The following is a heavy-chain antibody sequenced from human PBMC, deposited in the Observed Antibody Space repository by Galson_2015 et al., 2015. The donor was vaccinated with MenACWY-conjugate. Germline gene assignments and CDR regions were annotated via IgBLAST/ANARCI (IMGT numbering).Heavy chain of an antibody. CDR3: ARHHYSPYYYDSSADAFDI. D-gene: IGHD3-22*01. V-gene: IGHV6-1*01. Sequence: CAISGDSVSSRSAAWNWIRQSPSRGLEWLGRTYYRSKWYNDYAVSVKSRITINPDTSKNQFSLQLNSVTPEDTAVYCCARHHYSPYYYDSSADAFDIWGQGTMVTVSS. CDR2: TYYRSKWYN. J-gene: IGHJ3*02. CDR1: GDSVSSRSAA.